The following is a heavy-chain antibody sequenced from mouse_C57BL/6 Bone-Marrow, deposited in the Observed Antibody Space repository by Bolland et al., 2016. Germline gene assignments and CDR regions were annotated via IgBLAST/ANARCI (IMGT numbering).Heavy chain of an antibody. D-gene: IGHD2-3*01. V-gene: IGHV1-26*01. Sequence: NNGGTSYNQKFKGKATLNVDKSSSTAYMELRSLTSEDSAVYYCARLYDPFAYWGQGTLV. CDR3: ARLYDPFAY. J-gene: IGHJ3*01. CDR2: NNGGT.